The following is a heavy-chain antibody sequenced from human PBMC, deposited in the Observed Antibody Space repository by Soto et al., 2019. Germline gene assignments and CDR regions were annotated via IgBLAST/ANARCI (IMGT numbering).Heavy chain of an antibody. J-gene: IGHJ6*02. D-gene: IGHD3-10*01. CDR2: INHSGST. Sequence: PSETLSLTCAVYGGSFSGYSWSWIRQPPGKGLEWIGEINHSGSTNYNPSLKSRVTISVDTPKNQFSLKLSSVTAADTAVYYCARWGSGYYYGMDVWGQGTTVTVS. V-gene: IGHV4-34*01. CDR1: GGSFSGYS. CDR3: ARWGSGYYYGMDV.